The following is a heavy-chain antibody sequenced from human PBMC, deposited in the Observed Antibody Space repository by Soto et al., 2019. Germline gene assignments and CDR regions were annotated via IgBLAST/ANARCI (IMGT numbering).Heavy chain of an antibody. CDR2: VWYDGSNK. CDR3: ARGSIPGSSWGRGYYFDY. CDR1: GFTFSSYG. J-gene: IGHJ4*02. V-gene: IGHV3-33*01. D-gene: IGHD6-13*01. Sequence: QVQLVESGGGVVQPGRSLRLSCAASGFTFSSYGMHWVRQAPGKGLEWVAVVWYDGSNKYYADSLKGRFTISRDNSKKTVYLQMNSLRADDTAVYYCARGSIPGSSWGRGYYFDYWGQGTLVTVSS.